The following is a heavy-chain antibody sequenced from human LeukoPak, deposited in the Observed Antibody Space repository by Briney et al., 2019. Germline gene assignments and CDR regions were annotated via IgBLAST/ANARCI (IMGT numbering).Heavy chain of an antibody. CDR2: INPNSGGT. CDR3: ARGGFSGSGYYLY. D-gene: IGHD3-3*01. Sequence: ASVTVSCKPSVYTFTDYYVHWVRQAPGQGVGRMGWINPNSGGTNYAQKFHGRVTMTRDTSISTAYMELSRLRSDDTAVYYCARGGFSGSGYYLYWGQGTLVTVSS. CDR1: VYTFTDYY. V-gene: IGHV1-2*02. J-gene: IGHJ4*02.